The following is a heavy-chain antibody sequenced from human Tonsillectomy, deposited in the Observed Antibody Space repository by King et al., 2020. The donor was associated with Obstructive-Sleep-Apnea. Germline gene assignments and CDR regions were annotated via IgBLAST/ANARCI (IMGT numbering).Heavy chain of an antibody. CDR1: GATISSGGYY. V-gene: IGHV4-31*03. CDR3: AREGYYYGMDV. Sequence: VQLQESGPGLVKPSQTLSLTCTVSGATISSGGYYCSWILQHPGKGLEWIGYIYYSGTTYYNPSLKSRVTISVDTSKNQFSLKLSSVTAADTAVYYCAREGYYYGMDVWGQGTTVTVSS. CDR2: IYYSGTT. J-gene: IGHJ6*02.